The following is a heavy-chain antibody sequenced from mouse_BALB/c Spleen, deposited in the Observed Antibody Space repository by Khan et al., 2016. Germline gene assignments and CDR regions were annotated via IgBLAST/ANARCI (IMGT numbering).Heavy chain of an antibody. J-gene: IGHJ3*01. Sequence: QVQLKESGPGLVAPSQSLSITCTVSGFSLTNSGVHWVRQPPRKGLDWLGVIWAGGSTDYNSALMSRLSITRDTTQNHVFLKMNSLQTDDTAMDYGARDDQDFDAWFASWGQGTLVTVSA. CDR2: IWAGGST. CDR3: ARDDQDFDAWFAS. CDR1: GFSLTNSG. V-gene: IGHV2-9*02.